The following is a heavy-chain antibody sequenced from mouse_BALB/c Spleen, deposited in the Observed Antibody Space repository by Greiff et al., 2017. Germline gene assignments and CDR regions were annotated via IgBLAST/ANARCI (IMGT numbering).Heavy chain of an antibody. J-gene: IGHJ4*01. D-gene: IGHD2-1*01. V-gene: IGHV1-67*01. CDR3: ARSRGNYDYAMDY. CDR1: GYTFTDYA. CDR2: ISTYYGNT. Sequence: VQLQQSGPELVRPGVSVKISCKGSGYTFTDYAMHWVKQSHARSLEWIGVISTYYGNTNYNQKFKGKATMTVDKSSSTAYMELARLTSEDSAIYYCARSRGNYDYAMDYWGQGTSVTVSS.